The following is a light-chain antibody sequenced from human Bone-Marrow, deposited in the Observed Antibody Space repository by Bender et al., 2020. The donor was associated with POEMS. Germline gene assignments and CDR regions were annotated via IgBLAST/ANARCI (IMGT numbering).Light chain of an antibody. CDR1: SSDVDGYDY. J-gene: IGLJ2*01. V-gene: IGLV2-14*03. Sequence: QSALTQPASVSGSPGQSITISCTGTSSDVDGYDYVSWYQHHPGKAPKFIIYDVSNRPSGVSNRFSGSKSGNTASLTISGLQAEDEADYYCSSYISSRTLVVFGGGTKLTVL. CDR3: SSYISSRTLVV. CDR2: DVS.